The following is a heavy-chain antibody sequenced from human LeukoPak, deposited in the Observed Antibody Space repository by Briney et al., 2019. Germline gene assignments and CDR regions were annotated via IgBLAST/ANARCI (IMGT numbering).Heavy chain of an antibody. Sequence: GGSLRLSCADSGFTFSRFGMNWVRQAPGKGLEWISYISSTSSAMYYADSVKGRFTISRDNAKNSLYLQMSSLRDEDTAVYYCAQKGGTDHWGQGTLVTVSS. V-gene: IGHV3-48*02. J-gene: IGHJ4*02. D-gene: IGHD2-15*01. CDR3: AQKGGTDH. CDR2: ISSTSSAM. CDR1: GFTFSRFG.